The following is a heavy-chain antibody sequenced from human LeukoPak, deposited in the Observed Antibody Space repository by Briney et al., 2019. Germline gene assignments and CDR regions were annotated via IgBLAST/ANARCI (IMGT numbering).Heavy chain of an antibody. CDR3: IRHREWVAPDS. CDR1: GFGFQGSA. J-gene: IGHJ4*02. V-gene: IGHV3-73*01. D-gene: IGHD6-19*01. CDR2: VRDRSKNYAT. Sequence: PGGSLRLSCSASGFGFQGSAVHWVRQSSGKGLEWVGCVRDRSKNYATIYGASVRGRFIISRDDSRNTAALQMNSLRIEDTAVYFFIRHREWVAPDSWGQGTLVTVSS.